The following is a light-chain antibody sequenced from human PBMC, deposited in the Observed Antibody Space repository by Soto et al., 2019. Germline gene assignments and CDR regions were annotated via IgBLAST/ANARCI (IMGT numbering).Light chain of an antibody. Sequence: EIVLTPSPGTLSLSPVQGATLSCMASQSLSSIYLAWYQQKPGQAPRLLIYRTSSRATGIPDRFSGSGSGTDCTLTISRLEPEDFAVYYCQQYGSSPWTFGQGTKVDIK. V-gene: IGKV3-20*01. CDR3: QQYGSSPWT. CDR2: RTS. CDR1: QSLSSIY. J-gene: IGKJ1*01.